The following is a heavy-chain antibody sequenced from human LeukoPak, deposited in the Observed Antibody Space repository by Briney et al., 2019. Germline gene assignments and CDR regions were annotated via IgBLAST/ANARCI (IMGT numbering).Heavy chain of an antibody. V-gene: IGHV1-18*01. Sequence: ASVKVSCKASGYTFTSYGVSWVRQAPGQGLEWMGWISAYNGNTNYAQKLQGRVTMTTDTSTSTAYMELSSLRSEDTAVYYCARNGVYDSSNRKDAFDIWGQGTMVTVSS. CDR2: ISAYNGNT. CDR3: ARNGVYDSSNRKDAFDI. D-gene: IGHD3-22*01. CDR1: GYTFTSYG. J-gene: IGHJ3*02.